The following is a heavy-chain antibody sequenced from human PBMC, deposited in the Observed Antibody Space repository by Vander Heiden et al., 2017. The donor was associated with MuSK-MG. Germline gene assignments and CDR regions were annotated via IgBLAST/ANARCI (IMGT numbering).Heavy chain of an antibody. J-gene: IGHJ4*01. V-gene: IGHV4-34*01. CDR2: INHSGST. CDR1: GGSFSVYS. CDR3: ARNQEESPSYFDY. Sequence: QVQLHQCGAGLWQPSETLSLTCAVYGGSFSVYSWSWISQPPGKGLEWIGEINHSGSTNYNPSLKSRVTISVDTSKNQFSLKLSSVTAADTAVYYCARNQEESPSYFDYWGHGTLVTVSS.